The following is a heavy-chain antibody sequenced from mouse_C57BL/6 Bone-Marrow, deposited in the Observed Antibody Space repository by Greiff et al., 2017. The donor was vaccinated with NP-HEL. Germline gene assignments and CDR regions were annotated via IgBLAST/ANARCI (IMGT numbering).Heavy chain of an antibody. CDR2: IWSGGST. J-gene: IGHJ4*01. V-gene: IGHV2-2*01. CDR1: GFSLTSYG. D-gene: IGHD2-3*01. Sequence: VQLQQSGPGLVQPSQSLSITCTVSGFSLTSYGVHWVRQSPGKGLEWLGVIWSGGSTDYNAAFISRLSISKDNSKSQVFFKMNRLQADDTAIYYCARGRGWLLLYAMDYWGQGTSVTVSS. CDR3: ARGRGWLLLYAMDY.